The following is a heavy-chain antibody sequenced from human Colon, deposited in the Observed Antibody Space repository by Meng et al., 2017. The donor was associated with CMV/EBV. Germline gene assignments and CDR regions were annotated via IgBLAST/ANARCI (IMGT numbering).Heavy chain of an antibody. Sequence: QLQVDEWGSGVKKPGSSGKGSFNASKRTFTRYPISWVRQGPGQGFEWVGVIITISGTTDYEQKFQGRVTITADESTSTAYMKLSNLRSEDTAIYYCARVICGGDCYLDYWGRGTLVTVSS. J-gene: IGHJ4*02. D-gene: IGHD2-21*02. CDR2: IITISGTT. V-gene: IGHV1-69*12. CDR1: KRTFTRYP. CDR3: ARVICGGDCYLDY.